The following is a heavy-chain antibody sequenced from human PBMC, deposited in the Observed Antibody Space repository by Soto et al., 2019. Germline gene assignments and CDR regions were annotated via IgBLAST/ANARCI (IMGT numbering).Heavy chain of an antibody. CDR1: GFTFGSRA. CDR2: ITDNGGDS. D-gene: IGHD3-10*01. CDR3: ARGSEDSYPGSRIFDF. V-gene: IGHV3-23*01. Sequence: EVQLLVSGGDLVQPGGSLGLSCVASGFTFGSRAMSWVRQAPGERLEWVSTITDNGGDSKSADSVRGRFAISRDNSKNILCLQMNSLRADDSAVYYCARGSEDSYPGSRIFDFWGRGTLVSVSS. J-gene: IGHJ4*02.